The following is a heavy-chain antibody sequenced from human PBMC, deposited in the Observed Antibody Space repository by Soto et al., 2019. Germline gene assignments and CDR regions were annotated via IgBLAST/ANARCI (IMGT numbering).Heavy chain of an antibody. CDR3: ANGLSVVPAAMWSNYYYGMDV. V-gene: IGHV3-23*01. CDR1: GFTFSSYA. Sequence: GGSLRLSCAASGFTFSSYAMSWVRQAPGKGLEWVSAISGSGGSTYYADSVKDRFTISRDNSKNTLYLQMNSLRAEDTAVYYCANGLSVVPAAMWSNYYYGMDVWGQGTTVTVSS. CDR2: ISGSGGST. D-gene: IGHD2-2*01. J-gene: IGHJ6*02.